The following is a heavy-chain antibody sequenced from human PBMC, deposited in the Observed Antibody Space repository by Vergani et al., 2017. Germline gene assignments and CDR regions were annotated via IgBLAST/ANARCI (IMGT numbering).Heavy chain of an antibody. CDR2: IRYDGSNK. CDR1: GFTFSSYG. D-gene: IGHD3-9*01. CDR3: AKDPYYDILTGYYH. V-gene: IGHV3-30*02. Sequence: QVQLVESGGGVVQPGGSLRLSCAASGFTFSSYGMHWVRQAPGKGLEWVAFIRYDGSNKYYADSVKGRFTISRDNSKNTLYLQMNSLRAEDTAVYYCAKDPYYDILTGYYHWGQGTLVTVSS. J-gene: IGHJ5*02.